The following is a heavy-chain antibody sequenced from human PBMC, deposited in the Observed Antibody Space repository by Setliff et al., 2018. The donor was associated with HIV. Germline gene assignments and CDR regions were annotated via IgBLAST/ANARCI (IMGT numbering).Heavy chain of an antibody. CDR1: GFTFSSHW. Sequence: PGGSLRLSCAASGFTFSSHWMSWVRQAPGKGLEWVSLIYSGGDTYYADSVKGRFTISRDNSKNMLYLQMNNLRADDTAVYYCAREPCSGGSCYSGYFDYWGQGTLVTVSS. V-gene: IGHV3-66*02. CDR2: IYSGGDT. CDR3: AREPCSGGSCYSGYFDY. D-gene: IGHD2-15*01. J-gene: IGHJ4*02.